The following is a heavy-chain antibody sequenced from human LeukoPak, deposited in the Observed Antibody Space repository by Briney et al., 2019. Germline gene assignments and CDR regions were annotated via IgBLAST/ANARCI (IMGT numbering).Heavy chain of an antibody. CDR1: GFTFSGYW. Sequence: GGSLRLSCAASGFTFSGYWMSWVRQAPGKGLEWVANIKQDGSEKYYVDSVKGRFTISRDNAKNSLYLQMNSLRAEDTAVYYCAREKLQHYYDSSAYFDYWGQGTLVTVSS. J-gene: IGHJ4*02. CDR2: IKQDGSEK. CDR3: AREKLQHYYDSSAYFDY. D-gene: IGHD3-22*01. V-gene: IGHV3-7*01.